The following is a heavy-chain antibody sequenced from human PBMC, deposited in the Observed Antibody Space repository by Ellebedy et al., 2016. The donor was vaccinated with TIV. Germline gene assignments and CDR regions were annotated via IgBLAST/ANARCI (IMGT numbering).Heavy chain of an antibody. Sequence: GESLKISCAASEFTVSSNYMSWVRQAPGKGLEWVSVLYSGGSTYYADSVKGRFTISRDNSKNTLYLQMNSLRAEDTAVYYCARDRGTTMIVSDYWGQGTLVTVSS. CDR1: EFTVSSNY. D-gene: IGHD3-22*01. J-gene: IGHJ4*02. V-gene: IGHV3-53*01. CDR3: ARDRGTTMIVSDY. CDR2: LYSGGST.